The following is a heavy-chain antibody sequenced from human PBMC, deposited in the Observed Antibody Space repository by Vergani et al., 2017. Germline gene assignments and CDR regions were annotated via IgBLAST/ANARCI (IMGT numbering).Heavy chain of an antibody. D-gene: IGHD5-18*01. J-gene: IGHJ6*02. CDR2: ISAYNGNR. Sequence: QVQLVQSGAEVKKPGASVKVSCKGSGYTFTSYGIRWGRQGPGQGLEGMGWISAYNGNRNYAQKLQGRGTMNTDTSTSTAYMELRSLRSDDTAVYYCSSYRGYSYGDYCMDVWGQGTTVTVSS. V-gene: IGHV1-18*01. CDR3: SSYRGYSYGDYCMDV. CDR1: GYTFTSYG.